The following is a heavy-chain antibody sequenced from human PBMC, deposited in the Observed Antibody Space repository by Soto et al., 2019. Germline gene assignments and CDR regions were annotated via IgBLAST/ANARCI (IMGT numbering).Heavy chain of an antibody. Sequence: PSETLSLTCAVYGGSFSGYYWSWIRQPPGKGLEWIGEINHSGSTNYNPSLKSRVTISVDTSKNQFSLKLSSVTAADTAVYYCARGWAAAGKYYYYGMDVWVQGTTVS. D-gene: IGHD6-13*01. CDR1: GGSFSGYY. CDR2: INHSGST. J-gene: IGHJ6*02. V-gene: IGHV4-34*01. CDR3: ARGWAAAGKYYYYGMDV.